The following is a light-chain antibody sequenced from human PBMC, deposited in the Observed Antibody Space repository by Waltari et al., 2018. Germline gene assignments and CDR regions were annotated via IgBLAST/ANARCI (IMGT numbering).Light chain of an antibody. CDR1: QGISSY. V-gene: IGKV1-8*01. CDR3: QQYYSYPQST. CDR2: AAS. Sequence: AIRMTQSPSSFSASTGDRVTITCRASQGISSYLAWYQQKPGKAPKLLIYAASTLQSGVPSRFSGSGSGTDFTLTISCLQSEDFATYYCQQYYSYPQSTLGGGTKVEIK. J-gene: IGKJ4*01.